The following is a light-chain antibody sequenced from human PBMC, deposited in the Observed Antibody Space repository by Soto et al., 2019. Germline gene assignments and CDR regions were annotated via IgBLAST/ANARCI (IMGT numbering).Light chain of an antibody. V-gene: IGKV3-15*01. CDR2: AAS. J-gene: IGKJ3*01. Sequence: EIVMTQFPATLSVSPGERATLSCRASQSVRSNLAWYQQKPGQAPRLLIFAASTRATVIPARFRGSGSGTEFTLTVSDLQSEDFAVYYCQQRSNWPRTFGPGTKVDIK. CDR3: QQRSNWPRT. CDR1: QSVRSN.